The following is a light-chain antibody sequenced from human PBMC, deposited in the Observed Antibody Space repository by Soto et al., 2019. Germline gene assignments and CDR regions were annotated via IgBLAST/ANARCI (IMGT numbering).Light chain of an antibody. CDR2: GTS. Sequence: IVLTQSPGNLSLSPWERATLSCRASQSVPRSYLAWYQQKPGQAPRLLIYGTSSRATGIPDRFSGSGSGTDFTLTISRLEPEDFAVFYCQQYGSSITVGQGTRLEI. J-gene: IGKJ5*01. CDR1: QSVPRSY. CDR3: QQYGSSIT. V-gene: IGKV3-20*01.